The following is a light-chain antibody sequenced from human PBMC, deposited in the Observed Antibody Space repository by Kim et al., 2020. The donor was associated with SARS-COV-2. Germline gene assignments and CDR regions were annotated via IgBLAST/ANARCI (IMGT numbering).Light chain of an antibody. J-gene: IGKJ4*01. Sequence: YVSPGERAALSCRTSESVGTFLAWYQQKPGQAPRPLILDASNRATGVPARFNGGGSGTEFTLTISSLQSDDFAVYYCQQHGAWPLTLGGGTKLEI. V-gene: IGKV3-15*01. CDR3: QQHGAWPLT. CDR2: DAS. CDR1: ESVGTF.